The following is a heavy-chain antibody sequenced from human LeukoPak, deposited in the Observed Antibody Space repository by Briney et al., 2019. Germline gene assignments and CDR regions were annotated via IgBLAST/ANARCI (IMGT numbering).Heavy chain of an antibody. Sequence: WASVKVSCKASGYTFTGYYMHWVRQAPGQGLEWMGWINPNSGGTNYAQKFQGRVTMTRDTSISTAYMELSRLRPDDTAVYYCARAVGATSGFDYWGQGTLVTVSS. CDR1: GYTFTGYY. CDR3: ARAVGATSGFDY. V-gene: IGHV1-2*02. CDR2: INPNSGGT. J-gene: IGHJ4*02. D-gene: IGHD1-26*01.